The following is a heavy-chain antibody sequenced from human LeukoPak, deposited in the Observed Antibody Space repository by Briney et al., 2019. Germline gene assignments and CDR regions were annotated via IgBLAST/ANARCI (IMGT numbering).Heavy chain of an antibody. CDR1: GFTFSNYA. CDR3: AKGGVSILYHFDY. V-gene: IGHV3-23*01. Sequence: GGSLRLSCAASGFTFSNYAISWVRQAPGKGLQWVSAISGSGGSTYYADSVKGRFTISRDNSKNTLYLQMNSLRAEGTAVYYCAKGGVSILYHFDYWGQGTLVTVSS. J-gene: IGHJ4*02. D-gene: IGHD2-8*01. CDR2: ISGSGGST.